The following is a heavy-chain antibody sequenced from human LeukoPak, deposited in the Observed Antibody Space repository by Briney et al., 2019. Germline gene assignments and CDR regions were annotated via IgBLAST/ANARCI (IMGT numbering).Heavy chain of an antibody. CDR1: GFTFGDYA. V-gene: IGHV3-49*04. J-gene: IGHJ4*02. Sequence: PGGSLRLSCTASGFTFGDYAMNWVRQAPGKGLEWVGFIRSNAYGGTTEYAASVKGRFTVSRDDSKTIAYLQMNSLRAEDTAVYYCAKEVREGRQWLATCYDYWGQGTLVTVSS. CDR2: IRSNAYGGTT. CDR3: AKEVREGRQWLATCYDY. D-gene: IGHD6-19*01.